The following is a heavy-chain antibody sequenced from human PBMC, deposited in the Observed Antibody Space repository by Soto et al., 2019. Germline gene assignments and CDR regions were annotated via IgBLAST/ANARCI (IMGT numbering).Heavy chain of an antibody. D-gene: IGHD3-10*01. Sequence: GGSLRLSCAASGFTFDDYAMHWVRQAPGKGLEWVSGISWNSGSIGYADSVKGRFTISRDNAKNSLYLQMNSLRAEDTALYYCAKSRGPASSGSYYVADYWGQGTLVTVSS. CDR1: GFTFDDYA. CDR3: AKSRGPASSGSYYVADY. V-gene: IGHV3-9*01. CDR2: ISWNSGSI. J-gene: IGHJ4*02.